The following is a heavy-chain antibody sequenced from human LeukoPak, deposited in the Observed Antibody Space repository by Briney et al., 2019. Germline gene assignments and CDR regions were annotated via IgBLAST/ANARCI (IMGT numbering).Heavy chain of an antibody. D-gene: IGHD6-6*01. V-gene: IGHV3-21*01. CDR2: ISSNSLYI. CDR3: ARDRQLACLDY. J-gene: IGHJ4*02. CDR1: GFTFSAYD. Sequence: PGGSLRLSCAASGFTFSAYDMNWVRQAPGKGLEGVSSISSNSLYIYHADSVKGRFTISRDNAKNSLYLQMNSLRAEDTAVYYCARDRQLACLDYWGQGTLVTVSS.